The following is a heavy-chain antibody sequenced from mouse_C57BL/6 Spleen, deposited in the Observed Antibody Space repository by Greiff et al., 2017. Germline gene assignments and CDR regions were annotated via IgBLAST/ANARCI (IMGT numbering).Heavy chain of an antibody. CDR1: GFTFTDYY. V-gene: IGHV7-3*01. Sequence: EVHLVESGGGLVQPGGSLSLSCAASGFTFTDYYMSWVRQPPGKALEWLGFIRNKANGYTTEYSASVRGRFTISRDNSQLILYLQMNALRAEDSATYYCARSELRYFDVWGTGTTVTVSS. D-gene: IGHD1-1*01. CDR3: ARSELRYFDV. J-gene: IGHJ1*03. CDR2: IRNKANGYTT.